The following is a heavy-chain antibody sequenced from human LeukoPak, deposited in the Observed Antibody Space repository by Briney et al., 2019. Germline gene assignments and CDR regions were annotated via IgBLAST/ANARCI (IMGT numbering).Heavy chain of an antibody. Sequence: GGSLRLSCAASGFTFRDAWMSWVRQAPGKGLEWVANIKQDGSEKYYVDSVKGRFTISRDNAKNSLYLQMNSLRAEDTAVYYCARTITIFGVVNKYYYYYYMDVWGKGTTVTVSS. J-gene: IGHJ6*03. CDR1: GFTFRDAW. D-gene: IGHD3-3*01. CDR3: ARTITIFGVVNKYYYYYYMDV. V-gene: IGHV3-7*01. CDR2: IKQDGSEK.